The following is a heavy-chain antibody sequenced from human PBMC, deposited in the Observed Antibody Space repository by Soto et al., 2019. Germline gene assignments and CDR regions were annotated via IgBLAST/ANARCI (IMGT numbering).Heavy chain of an antibody. CDR2: INAGNDNT. Sequence: ASVKVSCKASGYTFTTYPIHLVRQAPGQRLEWMGCINAGNDNTKYSQIFQGRVTITRDTSTSTAYMELSSLRSEDTAVYYCARDCSSTSCYAYPWGQGTLVTVSS. CDR1: GYTFTTYP. D-gene: IGHD2-2*01. V-gene: IGHV1-3*01. J-gene: IGHJ5*02. CDR3: ARDCSSTSCYAYP.